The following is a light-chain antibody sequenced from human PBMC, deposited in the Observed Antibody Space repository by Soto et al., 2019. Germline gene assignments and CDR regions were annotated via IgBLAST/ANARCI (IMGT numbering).Light chain of an antibody. CDR1: QSVLYSSNNKNY. J-gene: IGKJ1*01. V-gene: IGKV4-1*01. Sequence: DIVMTQSPDSLAVSLGERATINCKSSQSVLYSSNNKNYLAWYQQKPGQPPKLIIYWASTRESGVPDRFRGSGSGTDFTLTISSLQAEDVAVYYCQQYYRPWTFGQGTKVEIK. CDR3: QQYYRPWT. CDR2: WAS.